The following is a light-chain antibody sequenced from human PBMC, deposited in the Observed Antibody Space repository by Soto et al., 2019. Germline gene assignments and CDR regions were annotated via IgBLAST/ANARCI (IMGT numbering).Light chain of an antibody. CDR1: SSDVGAYNY. CDR2: EVS. Sequence: QSALTQSASVSGPPGQSITISCTGTSSDVGAYNYVSWYQQHPGKAPKLMIYEVSNRPSGVSNRFSGSKSGNTASLTISGLQAEDEADYYCSSYISSSTLVFGTGTKVTV. CDR3: SSYISSSTLV. V-gene: IGLV2-14*01. J-gene: IGLJ1*01.